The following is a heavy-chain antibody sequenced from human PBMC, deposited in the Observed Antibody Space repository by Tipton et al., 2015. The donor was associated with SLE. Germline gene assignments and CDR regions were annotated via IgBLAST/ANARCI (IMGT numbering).Heavy chain of an antibody. CDR1: GGSISSSSYY. Sequence: TLSLTCTVSGGSISSSSYYWGWIRQPPGKGLEWIGSIYYSGSTYYNPSLKSRVTISVDTSKNQFSLKLSSVTAADTAMYYCARHDYGDYGYFDYWGQGTLVTVSS. CDR3: ARHDYGDYGYFDY. D-gene: IGHD4-17*01. CDR2: IYYSGST. V-gene: IGHV4-39*01. J-gene: IGHJ4*02.